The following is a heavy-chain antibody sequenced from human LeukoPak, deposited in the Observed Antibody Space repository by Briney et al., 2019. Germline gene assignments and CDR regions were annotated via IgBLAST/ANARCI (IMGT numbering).Heavy chain of an antibody. Sequence: PGGSLRLSCAASGFTFSSYSMNWARQAPGKGLEWVSSISSSSSYIYYADSVKGRFTISRGNAKNSLYLQMNSLRAEDTAVYYCAREKLLWFGELFQAPKYYGMDVWGQGTTVTVSS. CDR1: GFTFSSYS. CDR2: ISSSSSYI. CDR3: AREKLLWFGELFQAPKYYGMDV. D-gene: IGHD3-10*01. V-gene: IGHV3-21*01. J-gene: IGHJ6*02.